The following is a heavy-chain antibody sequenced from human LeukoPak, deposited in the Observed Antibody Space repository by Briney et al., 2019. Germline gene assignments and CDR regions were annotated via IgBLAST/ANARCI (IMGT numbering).Heavy chain of an antibody. J-gene: IGHJ3*02. CDR1: GFTFSTYW. D-gene: IGHD3-9*01. V-gene: IGHV3-74*01. CDR2: ISTDGTST. Sequence: GGSPRLSCAASGFTFSTYWMHWVRQAPGKGLVWVSRISTDGTSTNYADSVKGRFTISRDNGNNTLYLQMNSLRAEDTAVYYCARTIGSKNAFDIWGKGTMVTVSS. CDR3: ARTIGSKNAFDI.